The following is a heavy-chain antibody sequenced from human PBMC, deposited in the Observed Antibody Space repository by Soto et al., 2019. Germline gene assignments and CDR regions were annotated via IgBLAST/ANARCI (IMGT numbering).Heavy chain of an antibody. D-gene: IGHD3-10*01. J-gene: IGHJ4*02. CDR1: SGSISSSTW. Sequence: QVQLQESGPGLVKPSGTLSLTCAVSSGSISSSTWSSWVRKPPGKGLEWFGEIYHSGSTNYNPSLKSPVPISVDKPNNQFSLKLSSLTAADTTVYYWSRARITMVREVHTTLYYFDYWSQGTLVTVSS. V-gene: IGHV4-4*02. CDR3: SRARITMVREVHTTLYYFDY. CDR2: IYHSGST.